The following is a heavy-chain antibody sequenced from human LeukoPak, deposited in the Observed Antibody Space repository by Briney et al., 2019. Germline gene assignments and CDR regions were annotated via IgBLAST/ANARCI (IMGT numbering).Heavy chain of an antibody. CDR3: ARQPRSIAVAGTIGFDY. V-gene: IGHV4-39*01. CDR1: GGSICSSSYY. J-gene: IGHJ4*02. D-gene: IGHD6-19*01. Sequence: PSETLSLTCTVSGGSICSSSYYWGWIRQPPGKGLEWIGSIYYSGSTYDNPSLKSRVTISVDTSNNQFSLKLSSVTAADTAVYYCARQPRSIAVAGTIGFDYWGQGTLVTVSS. CDR2: IYYSGST.